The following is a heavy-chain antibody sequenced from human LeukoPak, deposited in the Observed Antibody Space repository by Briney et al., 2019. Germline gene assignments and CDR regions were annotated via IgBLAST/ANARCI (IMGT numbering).Heavy chain of an antibody. J-gene: IGHJ4*02. V-gene: IGHV3-23*01. Sequence: PGGSLRLSCAASGFTFSSYVMSWVRQAPGEGLEWVSGISGGGDNTYYADSVKGRFIISRDNSKNILYLQMSSLRAEDTAVYYCAKFQPVAAYWGQGTLVTVSS. CDR3: AKFQPVAAY. D-gene: IGHD2-15*01. CDR1: GFTFSSYV. CDR2: ISGGGDNT.